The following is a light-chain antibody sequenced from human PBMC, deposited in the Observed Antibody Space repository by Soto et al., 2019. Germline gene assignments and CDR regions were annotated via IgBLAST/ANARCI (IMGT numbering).Light chain of an antibody. CDR1: SSDVGGYNY. V-gene: IGLV2-14*01. CDR2: EVS. Sequence: SVLTQPSSVAGSPVQSITISCTGTSSDVGGYNYVSWYQQHPGKAPKLMIYEVSNRPSGVSNRFSGSKSGNTASLTISGLQAEDEADYYCSSYTSSSPLVFGTGTKATVL. J-gene: IGLJ1*01. CDR3: SSYTSSSPLV.